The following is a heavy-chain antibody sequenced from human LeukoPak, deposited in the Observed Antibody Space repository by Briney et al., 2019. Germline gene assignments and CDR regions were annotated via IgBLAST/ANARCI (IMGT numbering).Heavy chain of an antibody. CDR3: TRSTTGFVNHYYYGMDV. D-gene: IGHD7-27*01. CDR1: GFTFGDYA. CDR2: IRSKAYGGTT. V-gene: IGHV3-49*03. Sequence: GRSLRLSCTASGFTFGDYAMSWFRRAPGKGLEWVGFIRSKAYGGTTEYAASVKGRFTISRDDSKSIAYLQMNSLKTEDTAVYYCTRSTTGFVNHYYYGMDVWGQGTTVTVSS. J-gene: IGHJ6*02.